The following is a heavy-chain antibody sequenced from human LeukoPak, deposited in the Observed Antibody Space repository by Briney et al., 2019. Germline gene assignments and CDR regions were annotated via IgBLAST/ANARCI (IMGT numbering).Heavy chain of an antibody. Sequence: SVKVSCKASGGTFSSCAISWVRQAPGQGLEWMGGIIPIFGTANYAQKFQGRVTITTDESTSTAYMELSSLRSEDTAVYYCARGPVDYYDSSGYSYWGQGTLVTVSS. D-gene: IGHD3-22*01. J-gene: IGHJ4*02. V-gene: IGHV1-69*05. CDR2: IIPIFGTA. CDR1: GGTFSSCA. CDR3: ARGPVDYYDSSGYSY.